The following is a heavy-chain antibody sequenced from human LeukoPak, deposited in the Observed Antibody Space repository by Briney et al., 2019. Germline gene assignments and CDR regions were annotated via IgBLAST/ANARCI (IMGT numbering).Heavy chain of an antibody. J-gene: IGHJ4*02. V-gene: IGHV1-69*04. CDR2: IIPILGIA. CDR3: ATEYSGSYYFDY. CDR1: GGTFSSYA. D-gene: IGHD1-26*01. Sequence: ASVKVSCKASGGTFSSYAISWVRQAPGQGLEWMGRIIPILGIANYAQKFQGRVTITADKSTSTAYMELNSLRSEDTAVYYCATEYSGSYYFDYWGQGTLVTVSS.